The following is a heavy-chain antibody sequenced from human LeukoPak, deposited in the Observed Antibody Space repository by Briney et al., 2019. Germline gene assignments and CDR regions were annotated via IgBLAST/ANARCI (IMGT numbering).Heavy chain of an antibody. Sequence: GGSLRLSCAPSGFTFSRHGMHWVRQAPGKGLEWVAIISNDGSRKYYAHSVEGRFTISRDNSRNTLYLQMDSLRAEDTAVYYCARDRAWNYFDYWGQGTLVTVSS. CDR2: ISNDGSRK. V-gene: IGHV3-30*03. CDR1: GFTFSRHG. D-gene: IGHD3-3*01. CDR3: ARDRAWNYFDY. J-gene: IGHJ4*02.